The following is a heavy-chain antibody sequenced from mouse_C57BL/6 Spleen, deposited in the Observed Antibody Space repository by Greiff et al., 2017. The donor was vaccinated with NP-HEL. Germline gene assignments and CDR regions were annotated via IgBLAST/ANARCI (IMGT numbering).Heavy chain of an antibody. D-gene: IGHD3-2*02. J-gene: IGHJ2*01. Sequence: QVQLQQPGAELVKPGASVTLSCKASGYTFTSYWMPWVKQRPGQGLEWIGMIHPNSGSTNYNEKFKSKATLTVDKSSSTAYMQLSSLTSEDSAVYYCARHSSGFDYWGQGTTLTVSS. CDR2: IHPNSGST. CDR3: ARHSSGFDY. CDR1: GYTFTSYW. V-gene: IGHV1-64*01.